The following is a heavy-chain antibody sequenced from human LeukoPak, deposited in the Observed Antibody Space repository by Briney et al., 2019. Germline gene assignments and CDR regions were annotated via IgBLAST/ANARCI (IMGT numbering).Heavy chain of an antibody. CDR3: ARVRSSGYYVNFDY. CDR1: GGSISSYY. Sequence: PSETLSLTCTVSGGSISSYYWSWIRQPPGKGLEWIGYIYYSGSTYYNPSLKSRVTISVDTSKNQFSLKLSSVTAADTAVYYCARVRSSGYYVNFDYWGQGTLVTVSS. V-gene: IGHV4-59*08. J-gene: IGHJ4*02. D-gene: IGHD3-22*01. CDR2: IYYSGST.